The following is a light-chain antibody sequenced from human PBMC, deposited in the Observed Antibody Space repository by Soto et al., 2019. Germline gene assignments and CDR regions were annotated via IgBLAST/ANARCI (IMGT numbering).Light chain of an antibody. J-gene: IGKJ5*01. Sequence: EIVLTQSPATLSVSPGDGATLSCRASQSVDSNLAWYQQKPGQAPGLLIYGASSRATGIPDRFSGSGSGTDFTLTISRLEPEDFAVYYCQQYGSSPPITFGQGTRLEIK. CDR3: QQYGSSPPIT. V-gene: IGKV3-20*01. CDR1: QSVDSN. CDR2: GAS.